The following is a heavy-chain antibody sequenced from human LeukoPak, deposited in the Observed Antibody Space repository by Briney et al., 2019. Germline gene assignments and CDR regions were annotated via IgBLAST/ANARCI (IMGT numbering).Heavy chain of an antibody. V-gene: IGHV5-51*03. CDR3: ASLEY. J-gene: IGHJ4*02. Sequence: GAALQFSSPGSASGFTSYWIGWVRPLPRKGLEWRGIIYPGDSDTRYTPSFQGQVTISADKSISTAYLKWSSLNAAATPLYYCASLEYWGQGTLVTVSS. CDR1: ASGFTSYW. CDR2: IYPGDSDT.